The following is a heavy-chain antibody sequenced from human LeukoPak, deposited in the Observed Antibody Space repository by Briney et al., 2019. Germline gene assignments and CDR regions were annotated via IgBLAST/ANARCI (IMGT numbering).Heavy chain of an antibody. D-gene: IGHD5-12*01. Sequence: PGGSLRLSCAASGFTFSNAWMSWVRQAPGKGLEWVSVIYSGGSTYYADSVKGRFTISRDNSKNTLYLQMNSLRAEDTAVYYCARLTSGYADYWGQGTLVTVSS. J-gene: IGHJ4*02. V-gene: IGHV3-53*01. CDR1: GFTFSNAW. CDR2: IYSGGST. CDR3: ARLTSGYADY.